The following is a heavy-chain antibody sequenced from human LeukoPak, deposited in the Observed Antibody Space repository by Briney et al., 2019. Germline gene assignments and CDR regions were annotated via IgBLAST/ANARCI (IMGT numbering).Heavy chain of an antibody. CDR1: GGSFSGYY. J-gene: IGHJ3*02. Sequence: PSETLSLTCAVYGGSFSGYYWSWIRQPPGKGLEWIGEINHSGSTNYNPSLKSRVTMSVDTSKNQFSLKLSSVTAADTAVYYCARADLGYCSSTSCYEDDAFDIWGQGTMVTVSS. CDR3: ARADLGYCSSTSCYEDDAFDI. D-gene: IGHD2-2*01. CDR2: INHSGST. V-gene: IGHV4-34*01.